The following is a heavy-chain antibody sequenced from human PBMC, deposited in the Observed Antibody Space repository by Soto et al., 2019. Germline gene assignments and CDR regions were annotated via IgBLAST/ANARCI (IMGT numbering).Heavy chain of an antibody. Sequence: QVQLQQWGAGLLKPSETLSLTCAVYGGSFSGYYWSWIRQPPGKGLEWIGEINHSGSTNYNPSLKSRVTISVDTSKNQISLKLSSVTAADTAVYYCARAFYGDLDYWGQGTLVTVSS. CDR1: GGSFSGYY. J-gene: IGHJ4*02. CDR3: ARAFYGDLDY. V-gene: IGHV4-34*01. CDR2: INHSGST. D-gene: IGHD4-17*01.